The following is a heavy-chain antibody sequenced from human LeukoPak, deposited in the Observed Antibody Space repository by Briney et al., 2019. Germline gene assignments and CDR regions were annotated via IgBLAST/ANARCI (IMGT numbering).Heavy chain of an antibody. CDR2: INPNSGGT. CDR1: GYTFTGYY. D-gene: IGHD6-19*01. CDR3: ARDTKQWLARGVDY. J-gene: IGHJ4*02. V-gene: IGHV1-2*02. Sequence: PRASVKVSCKASGYTFTGYYMHWVRQAPGQGLEWMGWINPNSGGTNYAQKFQGRVTMTRDTSISTAYMELSRLRSDDTAVYYCARDTKQWLARGVDYWGQGTLVTVSS.